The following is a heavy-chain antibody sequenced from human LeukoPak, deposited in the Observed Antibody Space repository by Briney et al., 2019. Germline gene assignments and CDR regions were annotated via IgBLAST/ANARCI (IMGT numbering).Heavy chain of an antibody. J-gene: IGHJ6*03. CDR3: ARHEASYFYYYMDV. CDR2: VYYGETT. V-gene: IGHV4-39*01. CDR1: GGSISSTTYY. Sequence: ASAALSLTCTVSGGSISSTTYYWAWIRQPPGMGLEWIGSVYYGETTYYNPSLESRVTISVDTSKNQFSLRLNSVTAAGTAVYYCARHEASYFYYYMDVWGAGTTAIVSS.